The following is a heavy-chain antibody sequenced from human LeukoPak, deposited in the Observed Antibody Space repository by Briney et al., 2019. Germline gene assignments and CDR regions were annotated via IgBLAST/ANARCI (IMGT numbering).Heavy chain of an antibody. J-gene: IGHJ4*02. CDR1: GFTFSSYA. D-gene: IGHD3-10*01. CDR3: AKGRKGVPHDY. Sequence: GEPLRLSCAASGFTFSSYAMSWVRQAPGKGLEWVSAISGSGGSTYYADSVKGRFTISRDNSKNTLYLQMNSLRAEDTAVYYCAKGRKGVPHDYWGQGTLVTVSS. CDR2: ISGSGGST. V-gene: IGHV3-23*01.